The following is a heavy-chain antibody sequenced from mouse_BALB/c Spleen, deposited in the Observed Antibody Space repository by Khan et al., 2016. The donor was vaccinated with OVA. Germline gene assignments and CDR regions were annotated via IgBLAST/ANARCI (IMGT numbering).Heavy chain of an antibody. CDR2: IFTGDGGT. J-gene: IGHJ3*01. Sequence: QVQLQQSGAELVKPGASVKLSCKASGYTFTSYDMNWVRQRPEQGLEWMGWIFTGDGGTKYNEKFKGKATLTTDKSSSTAYMQLSRLTSEDSAVYFCARGGYGGFAYWGQGTLVTVSA. D-gene: IGHD2-14*01. CDR1: GYTFTSYD. V-gene: IGHV1-85*01. CDR3: ARGGYGGFAY.